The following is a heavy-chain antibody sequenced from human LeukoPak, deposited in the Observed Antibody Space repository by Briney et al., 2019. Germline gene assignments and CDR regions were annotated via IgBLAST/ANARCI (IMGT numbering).Heavy chain of an antibody. CDR3: ARDLAGEDDAFDI. J-gene: IGHJ3*02. CDR1: GFTFSSYS. Sequence: GGSLRLSCAASGFTFSSYSMNWVRQAPGKGLEWVSYISSSSSYIYYADSVKGRFTISRDNAKNSLYLQMNSLRAEDTAVYYCARDLAGEDDAFDIWGQGTMVTVSS. CDR2: ISSSSSYI. V-gene: IGHV3-21*01.